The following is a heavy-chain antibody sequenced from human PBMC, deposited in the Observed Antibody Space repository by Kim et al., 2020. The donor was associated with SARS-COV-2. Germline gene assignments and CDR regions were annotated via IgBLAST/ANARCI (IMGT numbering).Heavy chain of an antibody. CDR3: ANGMDV. J-gene: IGHJ6*02. V-gene: IGHV3-30*04. CDR2: ISYDGSNK. Sequence: GGSLRLSCAASGFTFSSYAMHWVRQAPGKGLEWVAVISYDGSNKYYADSVKGRFTISRDNSKNTLYLQMNSLRAEGTAVYYCANGMDVWGQGTTVTVSS. CDR1: GFTFSSYA.